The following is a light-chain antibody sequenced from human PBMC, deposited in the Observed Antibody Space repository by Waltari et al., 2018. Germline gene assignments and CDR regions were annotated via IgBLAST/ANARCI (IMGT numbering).Light chain of an antibody. CDR1: SSDVGGYDF. CDR2: DVT. V-gene: IGLV2-11*01. J-gene: IGLJ1*01. Sequence: QSVLTQPPSVSGSPGHSVTISCTGTSSDVGGYDFVSWYQQDPGKAPKLLIFDVTKRPSGVPSRFSASKSGNTASLTISGLQAEDEADYYCCSYAVTSSSYVFGGGTNVIV. CDR3: CSYAVTSSSYV.